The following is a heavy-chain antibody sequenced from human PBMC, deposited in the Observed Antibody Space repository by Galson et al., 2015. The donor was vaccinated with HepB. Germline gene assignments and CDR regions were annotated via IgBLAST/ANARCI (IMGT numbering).Heavy chain of an antibody. V-gene: IGHV3-7*03. Sequence: SLRLSCAASGFTFSSYWMSWVRQAPGKGLEWVANIKQDGSEKYYVDSVKGRFTISRDNAKNSLYLQMNSLRAEDTAVYYCARLGVVGATPFDYWGQGTLVTVSS. CDR3: ARLGVVGATPFDY. D-gene: IGHD1-26*01. J-gene: IGHJ4*02. CDR1: GFTFSSYW. CDR2: IKQDGSEK.